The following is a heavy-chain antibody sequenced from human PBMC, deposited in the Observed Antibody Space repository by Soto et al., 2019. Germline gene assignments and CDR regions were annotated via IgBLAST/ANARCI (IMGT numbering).Heavy chain of an antibody. CDR1: GFTFSPYW. CDR3: ARGLTAHSY. V-gene: IGHV3-7*01. Sequence: PGGSLRLSCVASGFTFSPYWMTWVRQVPGKGLEWVANINRDGTKKFYVDSVKGRFTISRDNANNSVFLQMSSLRVEDTALYYCARGLTAHSYWGQGTLVTVSS. CDR2: INRDGTKK. D-gene: IGHD5-18*01. J-gene: IGHJ4*02.